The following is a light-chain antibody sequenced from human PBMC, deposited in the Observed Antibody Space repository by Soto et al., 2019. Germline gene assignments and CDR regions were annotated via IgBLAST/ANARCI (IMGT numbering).Light chain of an antibody. CDR2: GAS. Sequence: EIVMTQSPATLSVSPGERATLSCRASQSVNSNLAGYQQKPGQAPRLLIYGASTRATGIPARFSGSGSGTEFTLTISSLQSEDFALYYCQQYNNWPPLTFGGGTKVEIK. CDR1: QSVNSN. V-gene: IGKV3-15*01. J-gene: IGKJ4*01. CDR3: QQYNNWPPLT.